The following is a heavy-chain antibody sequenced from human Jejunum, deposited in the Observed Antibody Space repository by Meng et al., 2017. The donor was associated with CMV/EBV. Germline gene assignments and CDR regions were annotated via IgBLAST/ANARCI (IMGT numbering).Heavy chain of an antibody. D-gene: IGHD1-26*01. CDR2: ISSSSTVI. CDR1: GFTFNRDS. V-gene: IGHV3-21*01. CDR3: ARDLGLVGSY. Sequence: LSSAASGFTFNRDSMDWVRQSPGKGLGWVSSISSSSTVINYADSVKGRFTISRDNAKKSLYLQMNSLRAEDTAVYYCARDLGLVGSYWGQGTLVTVSS. J-gene: IGHJ4*02.